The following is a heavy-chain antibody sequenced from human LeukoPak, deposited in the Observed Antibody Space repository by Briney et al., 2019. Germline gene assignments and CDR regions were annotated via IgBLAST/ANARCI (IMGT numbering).Heavy chain of an antibody. Sequence: SETLSLTCAVSGGSVSSHFWSWIRQPPGKGLGWIGYIYNSGITNYNPSLKSRVTMSVDTSKNQFSLMLRSVTAADTAVYYCARDHLPAGAPGYYMDVWGKGTTVTVSS. CDR1: GGSVSSHF. CDR2: IYNSGIT. J-gene: IGHJ6*03. D-gene: IGHD4/OR15-4a*01. CDR3: ARDHLPAGAPGYYMDV. V-gene: IGHV4-59*02.